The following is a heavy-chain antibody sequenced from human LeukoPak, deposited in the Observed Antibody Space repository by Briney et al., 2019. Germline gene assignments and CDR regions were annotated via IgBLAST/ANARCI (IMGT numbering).Heavy chain of an antibody. Sequence: SVKVSCNTSGGTFNNSAISGVRQAPGQGLEWLGGIMPLFGTAGYAQKFRGRVSITKDESTRTDYLVLPSLTSDDTAVYYCARDGHGDYGSGWFDPWGQGTLVSVSS. J-gene: IGHJ5*02. V-gene: IGHV1-69*05. CDR2: IMPLFGTA. CDR3: ARDGHGDYGSGWFDP. D-gene: IGHD4-17*01. CDR1: GGTFNNSA.